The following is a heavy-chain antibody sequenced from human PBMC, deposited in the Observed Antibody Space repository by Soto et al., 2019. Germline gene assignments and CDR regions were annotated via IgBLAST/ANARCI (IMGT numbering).Heavy chain of an antibody. V-gene: IGHV3-13*04. Sequence: EVQLVESGGGLVQPGGSLRLSCAASGFTFSSYDMHWVRQATGKGLEWVSAIGTAGDTYYPGSVKGRFTISRENAKNSWYLQRNSLRAGDTAVYYCARGGAGRSYYYYGMDVWGQGTTVTVSS. J-gene: IGHJ6*02. D-gene: IGHD3-10*01. CDR2: IGTAGDT. CDR1: GFTFSSYD. CDR3: ARGGAGRSYYYYGMDV.